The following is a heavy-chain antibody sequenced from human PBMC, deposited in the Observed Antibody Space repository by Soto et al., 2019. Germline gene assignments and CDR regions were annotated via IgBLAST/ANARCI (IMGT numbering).Heavy chain of an antibody. CDR2: FYNSGSP. CDR3: ARHTPAISISDH. CDR1: GGSISSGGYS. V-gene: IGHV4-30-2*03. Sequence: SETLSLTCAVSGGSISSGGYSWSWIRQPPGKGVEWIGYFYNSGSPKYSSSLKSRVTISVDTSKNQFSLKLSSVTAADTAVYYCARHTPAISISDHWGQGTLVTVSS. J-gene: IGHJ4*02. D-gene: IGHD2-15*01.